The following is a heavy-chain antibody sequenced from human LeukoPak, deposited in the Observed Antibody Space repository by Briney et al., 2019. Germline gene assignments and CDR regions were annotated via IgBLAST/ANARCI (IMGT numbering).Heavy chain of an antibody. Sequence: PGGSLRLSCVVSGFTFSDYAMSWVRQAPGKGLEWVSSISSSSSYIYYADSVKGRFTISRDNAKNSLYLQMNSLRAEDTAVYYCARPPRDDWLLGGDYWGQGTLVTVSS. J-gene: IGHJ4*02. V-gene: IGHV3-21*01. D-gene: IGHD3-9*01. CDR1: GFTFSDYA. CDR2: ISSSSSYI. CDR3: ARPPRDDWLLGGDY.